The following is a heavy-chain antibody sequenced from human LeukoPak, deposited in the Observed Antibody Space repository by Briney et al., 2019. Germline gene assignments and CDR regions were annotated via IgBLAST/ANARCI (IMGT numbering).Heavy chain of an antibody. CDR1: GFTFSNAW. Sequence: GGSLRLSCAASGFTFSNAWMSWVRQAPGKGLEWVANIKQDGSEKYYVDSVKGRFTISRDNAKNSLYLQMNSLRAEDTAVYYCARDNAAMGVHWGQGTLVTVSS. J-gene: IGHJ4*02. CDR2: IKQDGSEK. D-gene: IGHD2-2*01. CDR3: ARDNAAMGVH. V-gene: IGHV3-7*01.